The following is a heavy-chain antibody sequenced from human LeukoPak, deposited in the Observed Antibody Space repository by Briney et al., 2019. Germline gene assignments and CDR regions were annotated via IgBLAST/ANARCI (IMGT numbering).Heavy chain of an antibody. Sequence: PSETLSLTCTVSGGSVSSGSYYWSWIRQPPGKGLEWIGYIYYSGSTNYNPSLKSRVTISVDTSKNQFSLKLSSVTAADTAVYYCARFPPVLRYFDWLEINDAFDIWGQGTVVTVSS. CDR2: IYYSGST. CDR1: GGSVSSGSYY. V-gene: IGHV4-61*01. J-gene: IGHJ3*02. D-gene: IGHD3-9*01. CDR3: ARFPPVLRYFDWLEINDAFDI.